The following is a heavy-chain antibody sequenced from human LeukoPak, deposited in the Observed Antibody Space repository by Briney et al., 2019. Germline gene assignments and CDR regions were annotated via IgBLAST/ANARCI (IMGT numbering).Heavy chain of an antibody. Sequence: SVKVSCKASGYTFTSYGISWVRQAPGQGLEWMGGIIPIFGTANYAQKFQGRVTITADESTSTAYMELSSLRSEDTAVYYCARGVVPVMNYYYYYMDVWGKGTTVTVSS. D-gene: IGHD2-2*01. CDR1: GYTFTSYG. CDR3: ARGVVPVMNYYYYYMDV. V-gene: IGHV1-69*13. CDR2: IIPIFGTA. J-gene: IGHJ6*03.